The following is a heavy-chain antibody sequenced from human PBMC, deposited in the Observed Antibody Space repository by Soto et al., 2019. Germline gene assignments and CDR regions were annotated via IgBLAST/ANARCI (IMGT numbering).Heavy chain of an antibody. D-gene: IGHD2-15*01. CDR2: ITGGGGSA. CDR3: ADGIWAARDYYYGMDV. V-gene: IGHV3-23*01. CDR1: GFTFSSYA. J-gene: IGHJ6*02. Sequence: PGGSLRLSCAALGFTFSSYAMSWVRQAPGKGLEWVAAITGGGGSAYYADSVKGRFTISRDNSKNTLYLQMNSLRAEDTAVYYCADGIWAARDYYYGMDVWGQGTTVTVSS.